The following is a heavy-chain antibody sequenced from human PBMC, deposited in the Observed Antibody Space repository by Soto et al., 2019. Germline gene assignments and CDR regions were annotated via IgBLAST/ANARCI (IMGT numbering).Heavy chain of an antibody. J-gene: IGHJ4*02. CDR3: AREIWLSSCLDY. D-gene: IGHD3-16*01. V-gene: IGHV1-3*01. CDR1: GYTFTSYA. Sequence: QVQLVQSGAEVKKPGASVKVSCKASGYTFTSYAMHWVRQAPGQRFEWMGWINAGNGNTKYSQKFQGRVTITRDTSASTAYMELSSLRSEDTALYYCAREIWLSSCLDYWGQGTLVTVSS. CDR2: INAGNGNT.